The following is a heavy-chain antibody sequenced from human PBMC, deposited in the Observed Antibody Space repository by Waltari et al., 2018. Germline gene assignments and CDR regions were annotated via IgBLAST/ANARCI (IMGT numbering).Heavy chain of an antibody. CDR1: GGSISSSY. CDR3: ARDIRWYFDL. Sequence: QVQLQESGPGLVKPSETLSLPCTVSGGSISSSYWSWIRQPPGKGLEWIGYIYYSGSTNYNPSLKSRVTISVDTSKNQFSLKLSSVTAADTAVYYCARDIRWYFDLWGRGTLVTVSS. J-gene: IGHJ2*01. V-gene: IGHV4-59*01. CDR2: IYYSGST.